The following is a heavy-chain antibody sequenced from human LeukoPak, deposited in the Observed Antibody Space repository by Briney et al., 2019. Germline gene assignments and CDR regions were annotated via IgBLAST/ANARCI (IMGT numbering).Heavy chain of an antibody. CDR3: ARGYHWNYGWFDP. J-gene: IGHJ5*02. D-gene: IGHD1-7*01. Sequence: SETLSLTCTVSSDSIGNYYWTWIRQSPGKRREWLGYYSSTGDSEYNPSLKSRVTMSVDMSKNQFSLKLTSVTAADTAVYFCARGYHWNYGWFDPWGQGTLVTVSS. V-gene: IGHV4-59*01. CDR2: YSSTGDS. CDR1: SDSIGNYY.